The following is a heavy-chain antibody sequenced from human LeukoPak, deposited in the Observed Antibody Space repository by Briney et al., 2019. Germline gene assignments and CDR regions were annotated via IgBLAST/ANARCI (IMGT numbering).Heavy chain of an antibody. V-gene: IGHV1-18*01. CDR1: GYTFTKEA. Sequence: GASVKVSCKAFGYTFTKEAISWVRQAPGQGLEWMAWISGYNGNTRYAQKFQDRVTMTTDTSTSTASMELRSLRSDDTAVYYCARDVGATSFTSMDVWGKGTTVTISS. J-gene: IGHJ6*03. CDR3: ARDVGATSFTSMDV. D-gene: IGHD1-26*01. CDR2: ISGYNGNT.